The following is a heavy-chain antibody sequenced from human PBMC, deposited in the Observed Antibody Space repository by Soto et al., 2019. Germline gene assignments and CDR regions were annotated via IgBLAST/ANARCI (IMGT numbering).Heavy chain of an antibody. V-gene: IGHV3-23*01. CDR1: GFTFSSCA. D-gene: IGHD3-22*01. CDR2: IIDSGGST. J-gene: IGHJ4*02. Sequence: PGGSLRLSCAASGFTFSSCAMGWVRQAPGKGLDWVSDIIDSGGSTYYADSVKGRFTISRDNSKNTLYLQMNSLRAEDTAVYYCAKNPGYYYDSTGYHFDYWGQGTLVTVS. CDR3: AKNPGYYYDSTGYHFDY.